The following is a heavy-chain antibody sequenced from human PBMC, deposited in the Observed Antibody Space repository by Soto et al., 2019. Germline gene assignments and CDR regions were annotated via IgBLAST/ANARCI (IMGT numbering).Heavy chain of an antibody. J-gene: IGHJ6*03. D-gene: IGHD3-10*01. Sequence: QVQLVQSGAEVKKPGASVKVSCKASGYTFTSNGVHWVRQAPGQGLEWMGITDPSGYSTTYAQKFQGRVTMSIDTSTSTVYMELSSLRSEDTAVYYCARRQRVGFGGPQHYYYIDVWGKGTTVTVSS. CDR3: ARRQRVGFGGPQHYYYIDV. CDR1: GYTFTSNG. CDR2: TDPSGYST. V-gene: IGHV1-46*03.